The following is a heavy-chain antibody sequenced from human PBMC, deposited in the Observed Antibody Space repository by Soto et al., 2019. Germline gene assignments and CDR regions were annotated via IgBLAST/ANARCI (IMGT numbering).Heavy chain of an antibody. V-gene: IGHV4-59*08. CDR2: INYSGST. D-gene: IGHD3-10*01. J-gene: IGHJ4*02. Sequence: QVQLQESGPGLVKPSETLSLTCTVSGGSISSYYWSWIRQPPGKGLEWIGYINYSGSTNYNPSLKSRVTISVDTSKNQFSLKLSSVTAADTAVYYCARHPPSSVYYGAGGYFDYWGQGTLVTVSS. CDR3: ARHPPSSVYYGAGGYFDY. CDR1: GGSISSYY.